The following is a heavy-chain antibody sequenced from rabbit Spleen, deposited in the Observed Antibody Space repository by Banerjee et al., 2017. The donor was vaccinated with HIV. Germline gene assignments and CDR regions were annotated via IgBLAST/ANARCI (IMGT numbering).Heavy chain of an antibody. CDR3: ARDLSTTYGYLTL. CDR1: GIDFSNYYY. V-gene: IGHV1S43*01. Sequence: QSLEESGGDLVKPGASLTLTCKASGIDFSNYYYMSWVRQAPGKGLELIAWIYTRDGSTWYASWVNGRFTISRSTSLNTVDLKMTSLTAADTATYFCARDLSTTYGYLTLWGPGTLVTVS. J-gene: IGHJ6*01. D-gene: IGHD6-1*01. CDR2: IYTRDGST.